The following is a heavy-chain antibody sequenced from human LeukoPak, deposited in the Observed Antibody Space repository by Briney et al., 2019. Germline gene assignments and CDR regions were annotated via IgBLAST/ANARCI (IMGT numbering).Heavy chain of an antibody. Sequence: ASVKVSCKASGYTFSAYYVHWVRQAPGQGLEWMGWISPYNGVTRYAQESQGRVTLTTDTSISTAYLELTGLKFDDTAIYYCARIEGSAATLDDWGQGTLVTVSS. D-gene: IGHD3-10*01. CDR3: ARIEGSAATLDD. J-gene: IGHJ4*02. CDR1: GYTFSAYY. CDR2: ISPYNGVT. V-gene: IGHV1-2*02.